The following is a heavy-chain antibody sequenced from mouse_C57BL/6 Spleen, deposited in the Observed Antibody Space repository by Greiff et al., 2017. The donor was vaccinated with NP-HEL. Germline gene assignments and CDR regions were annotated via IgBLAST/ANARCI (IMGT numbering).Heavy chain of an antibody. CDR2: IYPGSGST. J-gene: IGHJ2*01. D-gene: IGHD1-1*01. V-gene: IGHV1-55*01. Sequence: VQLQQPGAELVKPGASVKMSCKASGYTFTSYWITWVKQRPGQGLEWIGDIYPGSGSTNYNEKFKSKATLTVDTSSSTAYMQLSSLTSEDSAVYYCARSYGSPPYYFDYWGQGTTLTVSS. CDR1: GYTFTSYW. CDR3: ARSYGSPPYYFDY.